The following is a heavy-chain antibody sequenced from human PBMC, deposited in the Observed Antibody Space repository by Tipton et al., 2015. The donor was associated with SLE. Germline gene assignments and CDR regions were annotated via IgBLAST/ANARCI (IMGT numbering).Heavy chain of an antibody. CDR1: GFTFSSYA. Sequence: SLRLSCAASGFTFSSYAMSWVRQAPGKGLEWVSSISGTSGSTYYADSVTGRFTISRDISKKTLSLQMDSLRVDDTAVYFCTKDGIAINGIWDAFDIWGQATMVIVSS. J-gene: IGHJ3*02. CDR2: ISGTSGST. CDR3: TKDGIAINGIWDAFDI. D-gene: IGHD1-20*01. V-gene: IGHV3-23*01.